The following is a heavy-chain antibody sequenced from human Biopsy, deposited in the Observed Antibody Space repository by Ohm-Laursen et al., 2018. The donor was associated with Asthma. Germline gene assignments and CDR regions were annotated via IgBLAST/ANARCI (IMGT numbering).Heavy chain of an antibody. V-gene: IGHV3-11*01. Sequence: LSLTCAASGMSVSDYYMTWLRQSPGKGLEWLSHIGIKGTSIYYADSVKGRFTISRDNAKNSLFLQMNGLRADDTAVYFCAGGRYCSGASCLYVMDVWGQGTTVSVSS. J-gene: IGHJ6*02. D-gene: IGHD2-15*01. CDR1: GMSVSDYY. CDR2: IGIKGTSI. CDR3: AGGRYCSGASCLYVMDV.